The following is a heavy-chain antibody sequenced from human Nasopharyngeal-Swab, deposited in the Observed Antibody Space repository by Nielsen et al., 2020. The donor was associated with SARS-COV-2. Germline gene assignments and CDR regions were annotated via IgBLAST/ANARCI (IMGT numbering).Heavy chain of an antibody. J-gene: IGHJ6*03. D-gene: IGHD2-2*01. CDR3: ARDVVVETYYYYYMDV. CDR2: ISSSSSTI. CDR1: GFTFSSHA. V-gene: IGHV3-48*01. Sequence: GESLKISCAASGFTFSSHAMNWVRQAPGKGLEWVSYISSSSSTIYYADSVKGRFTISRDNAKNSLYLQMNSLRAEDTAVYYCARDVVVETYYYYYMDVWGKGTTVTVSS.